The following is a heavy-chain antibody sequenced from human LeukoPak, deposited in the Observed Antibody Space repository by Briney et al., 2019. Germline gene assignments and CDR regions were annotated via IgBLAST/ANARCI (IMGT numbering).Heavy chain of an antibody. D-gene: IGHD3-10*01. CDR3: ARRDYYGSGSYWGVFDY. CDR1: GYSFTSYW. CDR2: VYPGDSDSDT. Sequence: GESLKISCKGSGYSFTSYWIGWVRQMPGNGLEWMGVVYPGDSDSDTKYSPSFQGQVTISADKSISTAYLQWSSLKASDTAIYYCARRDYYGSGSYWGVFDYWGQGTLVTVSS. J-gene: IGHJ4*02. V-gene: IGHV5-51*01.